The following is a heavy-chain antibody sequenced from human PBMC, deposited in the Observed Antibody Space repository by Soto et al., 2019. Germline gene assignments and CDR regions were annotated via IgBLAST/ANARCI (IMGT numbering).Heavy chain of an antibody. CDR1: GGSISSGDYY. J-gene: IGHJ4*02. Sequence: VQLQESGPGLVKPSQTLSLTCTVSGGSISSGDYYWSWIRQPPGKGLEWIGYIHYTGSTYYNPSLKSRVTIPGDPSKNQFSVKLSSVTAADTAVYYCARDFRKGFFDYWGQGTLVTVS. V-gene: IGHV4-30-4*01. CDR3: ARDFRKGFFDY. CDR2: IHYTGST.